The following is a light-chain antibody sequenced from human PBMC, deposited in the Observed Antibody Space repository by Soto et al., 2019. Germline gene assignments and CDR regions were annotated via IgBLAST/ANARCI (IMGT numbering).Light chain of an antibody. V-gene: IGKV3-15*01. Sequence: EIGVTKSPATLSVSPGERATLSCMASQSVSSNLAWYQQKPGQAPRLLIYGASTRATGIPARFSGSGSGTEFTLTISSLQSEDFAVYYCQQHNNWPRTFGQVTKVDIK. J-gene: IGKJ1*01. CDR2: GAS. CDR3: QQHNNWPRT. CDR1: QSVSSN.